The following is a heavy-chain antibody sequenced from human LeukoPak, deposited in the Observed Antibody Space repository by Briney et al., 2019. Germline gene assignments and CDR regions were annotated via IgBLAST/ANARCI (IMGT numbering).Heavy chain of an antibody. V-gene: IGHV4-39*01. CDR2: IYYSGST. Sequence: SETLSLTCTVSGGSISSSSYYWGWIRQPPGKGLEWIGSIYYSGSTYYNPSLKSRVTISVDTSKNQFSLKLSSVTAADTAVYHCARHGGTMFQHWGQGTLVTVSS. J-gene: IGHJ1*01. CDR1: GGSISSSSYY. CDR3: ARHGGTMFQH. D-gene: IGHD2-15*01.